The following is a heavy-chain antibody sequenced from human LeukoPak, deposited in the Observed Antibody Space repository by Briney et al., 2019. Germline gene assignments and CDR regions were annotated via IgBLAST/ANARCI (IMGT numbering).Heavy chain of an antibody. V-gene: IGHV6-1*01. CDR2: TYYRSKWYK. CDR1: GDSVSSNSVA. CDR3: ARGQPQDGYNDY. Sequence: SQTLSLTCAISGDSVSSNSVAWNWIRQSPSRGLEWLGRTYYRSKWYKDYAVSVKSRITINPDTSKNQFSLQLNSVTPEDTAVYYCARGQPQDGYNDYWGQGTLVTVSS. J-gene: IGHJ4*02. D-gene: IGHD5-24*01.